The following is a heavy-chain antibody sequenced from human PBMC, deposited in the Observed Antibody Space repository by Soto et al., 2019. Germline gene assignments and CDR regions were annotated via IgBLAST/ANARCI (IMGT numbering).Heavy chain of an antibody. CDR2: ISSSGSTI. J-gene: IGHJ6*02. V-gene: IGHV3-48*03. CDR1: GFTFSSYE. Sequence: PGGSLRLSCAASGFTFSSYEMNWVRQAPGKGLEWVSYISSSGSTIYYADSVKGRFTISRDNAKNSLYLQMNSLRAEDTAVYYCARRQMSFYYYYGMDVWGQGTTVTVS. D-gene: IGHD1-26*01. CDR3: ARRQMSFYYYYGMDV.